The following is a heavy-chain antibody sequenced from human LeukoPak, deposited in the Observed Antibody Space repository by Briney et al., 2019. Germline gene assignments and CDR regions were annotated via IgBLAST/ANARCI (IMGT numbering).Heavy chain of an antibody. V-gene: IGHV1-69*13. J-gene: IGHJ6*02. Sequence: SVKVSCKASGYTFPSYFMHWVRQAPGQGLEWMGGIIPIFGTANYAQKFQGRVTITADESTSTAYMELSSLRSEDTAVYYCARDRPAPIAAADYYYYGMDVWGQGTTVTVSS. CDR1: GYTFPSYF. CDR2: IIPIFGTA. CDR3: ARDRPAPIAAADYYYYGMDV. D-gene: IGHD6-13*01.